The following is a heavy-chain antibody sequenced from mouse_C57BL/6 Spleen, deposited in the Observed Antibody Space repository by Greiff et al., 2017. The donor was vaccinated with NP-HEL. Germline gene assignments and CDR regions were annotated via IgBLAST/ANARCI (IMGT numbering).Heavy chain of an antibody. CDR1: GYTFTSYW. D-gene: IGHD1-1*01. Sequence: QVQLQQSGAELVRPGSSVKLSCKASGYTFTSYWMDWVKQRPGQGLEWIGNIYPSDSETHYNQKFKDKATLTVDKSSSTAYMQLSSLTSEDSAVYYCARWNYGSSYAMDYWGQGTSVTVSS. J-gene: IGHJ4*01. CDR2: IYPSDSET. CDR3: ARWNYGSSYAMDY. V-gene: IGHV1-61*01.